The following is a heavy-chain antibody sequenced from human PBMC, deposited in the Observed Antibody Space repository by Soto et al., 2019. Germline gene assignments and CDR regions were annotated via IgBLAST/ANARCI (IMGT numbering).Heavy chain of an antibody. CDR1: GFTFSSYS. CDR2: ISSSSSYI. CDR3: ARDPDGGSYPFDY. J-gene: IGHJ4*02. Sequence: PGGSLRLSCAASGFTFSSYSMNWVRQAPGKGLEWVSSISSSSSYIYYADSVKGRFTISRDNAKNSLYLQMNSLRAEDTAVYYCARDPDGGSYPFDYWGQGTLVTVSS. V-gene: IGHV3-21*01. D-gene: IGHD1-26*01.